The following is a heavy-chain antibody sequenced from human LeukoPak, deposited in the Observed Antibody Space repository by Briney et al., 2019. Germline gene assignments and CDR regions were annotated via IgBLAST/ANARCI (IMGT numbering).Heavy chain of an antibody. Sequence: ETLSLTCTVSGGSISSYYWSWVRQAPGQGLESVSYISSSSYTIYYADSVKGRFTISRDNAKNSLYLQMNSLRPEDTAVYYCARGQYDILTGLPLPDSWGQGTLVTVSS. V-gene: IGHV3-48*01. J-gene: IGHJ4*02. D-gene: IGHD3-9*01. CDR3: ARGQYDILTGLPLPDS. CDR2: ISSSSYTI. CDR1: GGSISSYY.